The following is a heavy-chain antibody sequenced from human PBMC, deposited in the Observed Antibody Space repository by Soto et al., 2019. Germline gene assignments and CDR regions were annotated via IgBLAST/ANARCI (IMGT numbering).Heavy chain of an antibody. D-gene: IGHD2-15*01. J-gene: IGHJ5*02. CDR2: INAYNGNT. CDR1: GYTFTSYG. Sequence: ASVKVSCKASGYTFTSYGISWVRQAPGQGLEWMGWINAYNGNTNYAQKFQGRVTMTRNTSISTAYMELSSLRSEDTAVYYCARGFVGRLVVVVAAGWFDPWGQGTLVTVSS. V-gene: IGHV1-18*01. CDR3: ARGFVGRLVVVVAAGWFDP.